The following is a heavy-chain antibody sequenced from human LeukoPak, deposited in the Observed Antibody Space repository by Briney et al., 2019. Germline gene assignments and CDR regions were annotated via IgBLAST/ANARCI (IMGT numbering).Heavy chain of an antibody. CDR3: ARAGYSYGGQFDY. Sequence: SETLSLTCAVSGGSLSTHYWNWIRQPPGKGLEWIGYIYYSGSPNYSPSLKSRVTISVDTSKNQFSLKLSSVTAADTAVYYCARAGYSYGGQFDYWGRGTLVTVSS. D-gene: IGHD5-18*01. V-gene: IGHV4-59*11. CDR2: IYYSGSP. J-gene: IGHJ4*02. CDR1: GGSLSTHY.